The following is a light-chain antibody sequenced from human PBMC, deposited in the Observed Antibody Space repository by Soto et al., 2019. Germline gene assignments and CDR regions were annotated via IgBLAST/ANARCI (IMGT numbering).Light chain of an antibody. CDR1: QSLVYRDGNTY. CDR2: KVS. Sequence: DVVVTQSPLSLPVTLGQAASISCRSSQSLVYRDGNTYLSWFHQRTGQSPRRLIYKVSNRDSGVPDRCNGSESGTDFTLKISRVEAEDVVVYYCMQGTHGPPITFGQGTRLEIK. J-gene: IGKJ5*01. CDR3: MQGTHGPPIT. V-gene: IGKV2-30*01.